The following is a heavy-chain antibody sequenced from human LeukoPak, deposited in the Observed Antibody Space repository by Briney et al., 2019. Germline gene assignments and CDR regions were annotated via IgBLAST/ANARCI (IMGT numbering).Heavy chain of an antibody. CDR2: IYYSGST. D-gene: IGHD3-22*01. J-gene: IGHJ4*02. Sequence: PSETLSLTCTVSGGSISSSSYYWGWIHQPPGKGLEWIESIYYSGSTYYNPSLKSRVTISVDTSKNQFSLKLSSVTAADTAVYYCARDRVVSLYQSNYYDSSGYTDYWGQGTLVTVSS. V-gene: IGHV4-39*07. CDR3: ARDRVVSLYQSNYYDSSGYTDY. CDR1: GGSISSSSYY.